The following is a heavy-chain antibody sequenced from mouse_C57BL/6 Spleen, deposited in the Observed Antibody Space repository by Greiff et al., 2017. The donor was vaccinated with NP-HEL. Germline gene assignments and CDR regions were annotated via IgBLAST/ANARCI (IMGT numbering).Heavy chain of an antibody. D-gene: IGHD4-1*01. CDR3: TREGPGTGYFDV. CDR2: IDPETGGT. J-gene: IGHJ1*03. CDR1: GYTFTDYE. Sequence: QVHVKQSGAELVRPGASVTLSCKASGYTFTDYEMHWVKQTPVHGLEWIGAIDPETGGTAYNQKFKGKAILTADKSSSTAYMELRSLTSEDSAVYYCTREGPGTGYFDVWGTGTTVTVSS. V-gene: IGHV1-15*01.